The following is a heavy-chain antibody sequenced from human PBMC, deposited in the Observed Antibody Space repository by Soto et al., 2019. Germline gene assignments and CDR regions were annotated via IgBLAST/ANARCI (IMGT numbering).Heavy chain of an antibody. J-gene: IGHJ6*02. Sequence: LRLSCAASGFTFSNAWMSWVRQAPGKGLEWVGRIKSKTDGGTADYAAPVKGRFTISRDDSKNTLYLQMNSLKTEDTAVYYCTTSPVSYIYYYYGMDVWGQGTTVTVSS. V-gene: IGHV3-15*01. CDR1: GFTFSNAW. CDR2: IKSKTDGGTA. D-gene: IGHD5-18*01. CDR3: TTSPVSYIYYYYGMDV.